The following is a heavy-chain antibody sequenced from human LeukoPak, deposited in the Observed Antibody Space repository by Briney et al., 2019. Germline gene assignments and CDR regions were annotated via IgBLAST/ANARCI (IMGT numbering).Heavy chain of an antibody. CDR1: GGTFSSYA. V-gene: IGHV1-69*13. J-gene: IGHJ6*03. CDR3: ARAPAVTMVRGVHYYYYYYMDV. Sequence: SVKVSCKASGGTFSSYAISWVRQAPGQGLEWMGGIIPIFGTANYAQKFQGRVTITADESTSTAYMELSSLRSEDTAVYYCARAPAVTMVRGVHYYYYYYMDVWGKGTTVTISS. CDR2: IIPIFGTA. D-gene: IGHD3-10*01.